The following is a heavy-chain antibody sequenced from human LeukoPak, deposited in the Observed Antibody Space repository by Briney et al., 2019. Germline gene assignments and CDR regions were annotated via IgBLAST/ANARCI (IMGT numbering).Heavy chain of an antibody. CDR2: ISSSSSYI. J-gene: IGHJ5*02. V-gene: IGHV3-21*01. CDR1: GFTFSSYS. D-gene: IGHD3-9*01. Sequence: GGSLRLSCAASGFTFSSYSMNWVRQAPGKGLEWVSSISSSSSYIYYAASVKGRFTISRDNAKNSLYLQMNSLRAEDTAVYYCAREITYYDILTGSPNWFDPWGQGTLVTVSS. CDR3: AREITYYDILTGSPNWFDP.